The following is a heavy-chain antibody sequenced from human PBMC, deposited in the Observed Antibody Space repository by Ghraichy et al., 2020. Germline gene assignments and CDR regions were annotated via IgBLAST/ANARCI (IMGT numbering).Heavy chain of an antibody. D-gene: IGHD6-19*01. Sequence: LSLTCAASGFTVSSNYMSWVRQAPGKGLEWVSVIYSGGSTYYADSVKGRFTISRDNSKNTLYLQMNSLRAEDTAVYYCARDGELAVAGYYYGMDVWGQGTTVTVSS. V-gene: IGHV3-53*01. CDR2: IYSGGST. CDR3: ARDGELAVAGYYYGMDV. CDR1: GFTVSSNY. J-gene: IGHJ6*02.